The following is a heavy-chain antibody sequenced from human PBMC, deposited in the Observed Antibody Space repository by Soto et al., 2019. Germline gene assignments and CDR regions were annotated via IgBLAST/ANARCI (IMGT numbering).Heavy chain of an antibody. CDR2: IYYSGST. J-gene: IGHJ5*02. D-gene: IGHD3-10*01. CDR3: ARVSRGWFGDPFDP. CDR1: GGSISSYY. Sequence: SETLSLTCTVSGGSISSYYWSWIRQPPGKGLEWIGYIYYSGSTNYNPSLKSRVTISVDTSKNQFSLKLSSVTAADTAVYYCARVSRGWFGDPFDPWGQGTLVTVSS. V-gene: IGHV4-59*01.